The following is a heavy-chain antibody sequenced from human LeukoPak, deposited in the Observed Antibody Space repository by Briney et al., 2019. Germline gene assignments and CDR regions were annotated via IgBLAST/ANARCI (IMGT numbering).Heavy chain of an antibody. CDR3: ARSIVVVPAAKSYYYYGMDV. J-gene: IGHJ6*02. Sequence: SETLSLTCTVSGGSISSYYWSWIRQPPGKGLEWIGYIYYSGSTNYNPSLKSRVTISVDTSKNQFSLKLSSVTAADTAVYYCARSIVVVPAAKSYYYYGMDVWGQGTTVTVSS. D-gene: IGHD2-2*01. CDR1: GGSISSYY. CDR2: IYYSGST. V-gene: IGHV4-59*12.